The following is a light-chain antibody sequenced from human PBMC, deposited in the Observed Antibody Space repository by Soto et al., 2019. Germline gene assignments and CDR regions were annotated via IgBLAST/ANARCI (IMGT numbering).Light chain of an antibody. CDR1: QGISSY. CDR3: QQYDSYPFT. Sequence: AIRMTQSPSSFSASTGDRVTITCRASQGISSYLAWYQQKPGKAPQLLIYAASTLQSGVPSRFSGSGSEPDYTLTISCLQSEDFATYYCQQYDSYPFTFGPGTKVHIK. V-gene: IGKV1-8*01. CDR2: AAS. J-gene: IGKJ3*01.